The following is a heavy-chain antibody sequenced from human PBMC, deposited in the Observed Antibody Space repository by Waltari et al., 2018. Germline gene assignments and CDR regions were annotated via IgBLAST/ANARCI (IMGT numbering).Heavy chain of an antibody. Sequence: EVQLVVSGGGLVKPGGLLRLSCAASGFTFSSFSMIWVRQAPGKGLEWVSSISSSSSYIYYADSVKGRVTISRDNAKNSLYLQMNSRRAEDTAVYYCARDSSDAFDIWGQGTMVTVSS. CDR2: ISSSSSYI. V-gene: IGHV3-21*01. CDR1: GFTFSSFS. CDR3: ARDSSDAFDI. J-gene: IGHJ3*02.